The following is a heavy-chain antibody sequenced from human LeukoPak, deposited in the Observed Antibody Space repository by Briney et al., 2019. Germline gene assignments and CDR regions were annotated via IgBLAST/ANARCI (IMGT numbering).Heavy chain of an antibody. CDR1: GYTFTGYY. Sequence: GASVKVSCKASGYTFTGYYMHWVRQAPGQGLEWMGWINPNSGGTNYAQKFQGRVTMTRDTSISTAYMELSGLRSDDTAVYYCARDWYYYGSGSYWRPGKYNWFDPWGQGTLVTVSS. CDR2: INPNSGGT. CDR3: ARDWYYYGSGSYWRPGKYNWFDP. D-gene: IGHD3-10*01. V-gene: IGHV1-2*02. J-gene: IGHJ5*02.